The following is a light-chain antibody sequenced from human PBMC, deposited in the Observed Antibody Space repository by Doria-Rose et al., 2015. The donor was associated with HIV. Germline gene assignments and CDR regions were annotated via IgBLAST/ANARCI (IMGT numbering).Light chain of an antibody. CDR2: DAS. CDR3: QQYGTSRGT. V-gene: IGKV3-20*01. CDR1: QRVKSSY. J-gene: IGKJ5*01. Sequence: TQSPGTLSLSPGERATLSCRASQRVKSSYLAWYQQKPGQAPRLLIYDASTSDTGIPDRFSGSGSGTDFTLTISRLEPEDVAVYYCQQYGTSRGTFGQGTRLEIK.